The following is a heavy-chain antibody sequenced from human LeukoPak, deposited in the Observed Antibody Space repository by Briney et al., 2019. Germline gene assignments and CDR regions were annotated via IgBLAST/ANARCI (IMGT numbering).Heavy chain of an antibody. CDR2: VSSSSSTI. CDR3: AREGYNWNSLIYYYYMDV. J-gene: IGHJ6*03. D-gene: IGHD1-7*01. V-gene: IGHV3-48*01. CDR1: GFTFSSYS. Sequence: GGSLRLFWAPSGFTFSSYSMKWVRQAPGRGLEWVSYVSSSSSTIYYADSVKGRFTISRDNAKNSLYLQMNSLRAEDTAVYYWAREGYNWNSLIYYYYMDVWDKGTTVTVSS.